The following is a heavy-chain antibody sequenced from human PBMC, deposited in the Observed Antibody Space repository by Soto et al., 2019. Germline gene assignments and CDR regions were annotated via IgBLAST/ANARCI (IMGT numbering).Heavy chain of an antibody. CDR3: AKGLDYGDTKQIVH. Sequence: PGGSLRLSCAASGFGFSTHALSWVRQAPGKGLEWLSSITNTGITTHYADSVKGRFTISRENSRNTLHLQMNNLRVDDTAVYYCAKGLDYGDTKQIVHWGQGTLVSVSS. CDR2: ITNTGITT. CDR1: GFGFSTHA. J-gene: IGHJ4*02. D-gene: IGHD4-17*01. V-gene: IGHV3-23*01.